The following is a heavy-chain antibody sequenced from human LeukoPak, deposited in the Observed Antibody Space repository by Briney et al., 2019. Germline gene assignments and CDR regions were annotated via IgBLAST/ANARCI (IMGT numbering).Heavy chain of an antibody. Sequence: PGGSLRLSCAASGFTFSSYAMSWVRQAPGKGLEWVSAISGSGGSTYYADSVKGRFTISRDNSKNTLYLQMNSLRAEDTAVYYCAKHGIFGVVPLFDYWGRGTLSPSPQ. CDR3: AKHGIFGVVPLFDY. J-gene: IGHJ4*02. D-gene: IGHD3-3*01. CDR2: ISGSGGST. V-gene: IGHV3-23*01. CDR1: GFTFSSYA.